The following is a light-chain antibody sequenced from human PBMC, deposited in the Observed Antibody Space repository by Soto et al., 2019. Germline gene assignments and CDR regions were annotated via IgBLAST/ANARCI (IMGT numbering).Light chain of an antibody. Sequence: QSALTQPASVSGSPGQSITISCTGTSSDVGAYNYVSWYQQLPGKAPKLMIYEVSNRPSGVSNRFSGSKSGNTASLTISGLQAEDEADYYCCSYTTSTTVVFGGGTQLTVL. CDR3: CSYTTSTTVV. V-gene: IGLV2-14*01. J-gene: IGLJ2*01. CDR2: EVS. CDR1: SSDVGAYNY.